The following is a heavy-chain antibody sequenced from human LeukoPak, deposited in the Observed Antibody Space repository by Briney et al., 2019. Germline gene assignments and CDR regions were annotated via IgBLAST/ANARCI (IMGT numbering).Heavy chain of an antibody. J-gene: IGHJ1*01. CDR2: INHSGST. Sequence: SETLSLTCAVYGGSFSGYYWSWIRQPPGKGLEWIGEINHSGSTNYNPSLKSRVTISVDTPKNQFSLKLSSVTAADTAVYYCARWDSQYSSGWYRYFQHWGQGTLVTVSS. D-gene: IGHD6-19*01. CDR3: ARWDSQYSSGWYRYFQH. V-gene: IGHV4-34*01. CDR1: GGSFSGYY.